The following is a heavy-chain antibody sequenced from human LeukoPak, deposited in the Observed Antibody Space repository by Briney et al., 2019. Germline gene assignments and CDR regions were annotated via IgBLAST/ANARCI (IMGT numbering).Heavy chain of an antibody. J-gene: IGHJ4*02. Sequence: GGSLRLSCAASGFSVSSSYMNWVRQPPGKGLERVSLPYSDGGTHYADSVKGRFTISRDNSKNILYLQMNSLRAEDTAVYYCAGGWSYYYFDFRGQGTLVTVSS. D-gene: IGHD3-10*01. V-gene: IGHV3-66*02. CDR1: GFSVSSSY. CDR2: PYSDGGT. CDR3: AGGWSYYYFDF.